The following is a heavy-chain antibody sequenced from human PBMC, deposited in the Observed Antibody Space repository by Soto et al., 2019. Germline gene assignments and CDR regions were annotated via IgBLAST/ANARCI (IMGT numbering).Heavy chain of an antibody. CDR1: GYTLTELS. CDR3: ATLKEDDILTGPKN. Sequence: ASVKVSCKVSGYTLTELSIHWVRQAPGKGLEWMGGFDPEDGETIYAQKFQGRVTMTEDTSTDTAYMELSSLRSEDTAVYYCATLKEDDILTGPKNWGQGTLVTVSS. CDR2: FDPEDGET. D-gene: IGHD3-9*01. J-gene: IGHJ4*02. V-gene: IGHV1-24*01.